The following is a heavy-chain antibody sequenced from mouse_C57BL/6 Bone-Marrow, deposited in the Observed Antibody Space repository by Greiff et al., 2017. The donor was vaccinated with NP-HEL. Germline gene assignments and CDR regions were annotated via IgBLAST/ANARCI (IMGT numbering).Heavy chain of an antibody. D-gene: IGHD1-1*01. CDR1: GFTFSSYG. V-gene: IGHV5-6*02. CDR2: ISSGGSYT. Sequence: EVKLVESGGDLVKPGGSLKLSCAASGFTFSSYGMSWVRQTPDKRLEWVATISSGGSYTYYPDTVKGRFTISRDNAKNTLYLQMSSLKSEDTAMYDCARRDGSSVFAYWGQGTLVTVSA. J-gene: IGHJ3*01. CDR3: ARRDGSSVFAY.